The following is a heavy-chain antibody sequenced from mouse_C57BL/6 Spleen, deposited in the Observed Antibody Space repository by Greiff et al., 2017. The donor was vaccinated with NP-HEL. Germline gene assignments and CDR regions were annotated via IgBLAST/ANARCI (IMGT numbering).Heavy chain of an antibody. CDR3: ARSDDYPDY. Sequence: VHLVESGAELVKPGASVKLSCKASGYTFTSYWMHWVKQRPGQGLEWIGMIHPNSGSTNYNEKFKSKATLTVDKSSSTAYMQLSSLTSEDSAVYYCARSDDYPDYWGQGTTLTVSS. J-gene: IGHJ2*01. CDR1: GYTFTSYW. CDR2: IHPNSGST. V-gene: IGHV1-64*01. D-gene: IGHD2-4*01.